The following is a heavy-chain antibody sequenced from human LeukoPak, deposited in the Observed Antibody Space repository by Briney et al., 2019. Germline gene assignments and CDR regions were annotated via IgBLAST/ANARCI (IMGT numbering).Heavy chain of an antibody. V-gene: IGHV4-34*01. CDR3: ARGGYSSGWYKWFDP. Sequence: SETLSLTCGVYGGSYSDYYWSWIRQPPGKGLEWIGEINHSGITNYNPSLKSRVTISLDTSKNQFSLKLSSVTAADTAVYYCARGGYSSGWYKWFDPWGQGTLVTVSS. CDR2: INHSGIT. J-gene: IGHJ5*02. CDR1: GGSYSDYY. D-gene: IGHD6-19*01.